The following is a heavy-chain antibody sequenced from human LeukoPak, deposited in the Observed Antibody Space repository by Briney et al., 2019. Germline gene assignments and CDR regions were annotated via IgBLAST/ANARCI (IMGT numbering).Heavy chain of an antibody. CDR2: IYYSGST. CDR1: GGSISSYY. CDR3: ARHLGYFDWFDY. Sequence: SEPLSLTCTVSGGSISSYYWRWIRQPPGKGLEWIGYIYYSGSTNYNPSLKSRVTISVDTSKNQFPLKLSSVTAADTAVYYCARHLGYFDWFDYWGQGTLVTVSS. J-gene: IGHJ4*02. D-gene: IGHD3-9*01. V-gene: IGHV4-59*08.